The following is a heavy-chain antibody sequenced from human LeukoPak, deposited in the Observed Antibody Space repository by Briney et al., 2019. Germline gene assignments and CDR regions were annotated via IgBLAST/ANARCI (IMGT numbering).Heavy chain of an antibody. J-gene: IGHJ4*02. CDR2: ISGSGITI. Sequence: GGSLRLSCAASGLTFSSYEVNWVRQAPGKGLEWVSYISGSGITIYYADSVKGRFTMSRDNAKNSLYLQMNSLRAEDTAVYYCAREAESSSWYYFDYWGQGTLVTVSS. CDR3: AREAESSSWYYFDY. CDR1: GLTFSSYE. V-gene: IGHV3-48*03. D-gene: IGHD6-13*01.